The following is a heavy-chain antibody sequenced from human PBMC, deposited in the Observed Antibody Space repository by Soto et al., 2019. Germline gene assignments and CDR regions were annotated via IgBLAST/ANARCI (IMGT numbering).Heavy chain of an antibody. CDR2: IYPGDSDT. CDR1: GYSFTSYW. Sequence: PEESLKISCKGSGYSFTSYWIGWVRQMPGKGLEWMGIIYPGDSDTRYSPSFQGQVTISADKSISTAYLQWSSLKASDTAMYYCTRREYSGYDYRSHFDYWGQGTLVTVSS. J-gene: IGHJ4*02. V-gene: IGHV5-51*01. CDR3: TRREYSGYDYRSHFDY. D-gene: IGHD5-12*01.